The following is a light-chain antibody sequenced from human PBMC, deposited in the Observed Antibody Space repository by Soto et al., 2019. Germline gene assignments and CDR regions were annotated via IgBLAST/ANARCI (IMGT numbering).Light chain of an antibody. CDR2: MDN. CDR3: ATWDDSLQVL. Sequence: QPVLTQSPSVSGTPGQRVTISCSGSSSNIGRNTVNWFQQRPGTAPKFLIYMDNQRPSGVPDRFSGSRSGTSASLVISGLQSEDEAEYFCATWDDSLQVLFGGGTQLTVL. V-gene: IGLV1-44*01. CDR1: SSNIGRNT. J-gene: IGLJ2*01.